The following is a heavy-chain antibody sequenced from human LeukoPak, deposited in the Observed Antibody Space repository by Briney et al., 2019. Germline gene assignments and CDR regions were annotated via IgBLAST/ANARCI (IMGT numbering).Heavy chain of an antibody. CDR2: ISGSGGST. D-gene: IGHD3-22*01. Sequence: QPGGSLRLSCAASGFTFSSYWMSWVRQAPGKGLEWVSAISGSGGSTYYADSVKGRFTISRDNSKNTLYLQMNSLRAEDTAVYYCAKATPGYYYDSSGYYSYFDYWGQGTLVTVSS. CDR3: AKATPGYYYDSSGYYSYFDY. CDR1: GFTFSSYW. J-gene: IGHJ4*02. V-gene: IGHV3-23*01.